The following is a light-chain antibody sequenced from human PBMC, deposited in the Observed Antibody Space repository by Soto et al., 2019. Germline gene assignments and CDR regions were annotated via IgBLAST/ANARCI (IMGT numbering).Light chain of an antibody. CDR3: SSYAGSNNYV. V-gene: IGLV2-8*01. J-gene: IGLJ1*01. CDR1: SSDVGGYNY. CDR2: EVT. Sequence: QSVLTQPPSASGSPGQSVTISCTGTSSDVGGYNYVSWYQQHPGRPPKLMIYEVTKRPLGVPDRFSGSKSGNTVSLTVSGLQAEDEADYYCSSYAGSNNYVFGPGTKLTVL.